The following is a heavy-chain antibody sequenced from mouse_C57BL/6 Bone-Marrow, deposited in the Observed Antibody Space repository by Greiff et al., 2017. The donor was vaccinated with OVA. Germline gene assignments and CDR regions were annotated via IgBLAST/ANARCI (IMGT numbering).Heavy chain of an antibody. Sequence: QVQLQQSGPELVKPGASVKISCKASGYTFTDYYINWVKQRPGQGLEWIGWIFPGSGSTYYNEKFKGKATLTVDKSSSTAYMLLSSLPSEDSAVYFCARHEDFYYDYDGPWFAYWGQGTLVTVSA. CDR1: GYTFTDYY. CDR3: ARHEDFYYDYDGPWFAY. V-gene: IGHV1-75*01. D-gene: IGHD2-4*01. CDR2: IFPGSGST. J-gene: IGHJ3*01.